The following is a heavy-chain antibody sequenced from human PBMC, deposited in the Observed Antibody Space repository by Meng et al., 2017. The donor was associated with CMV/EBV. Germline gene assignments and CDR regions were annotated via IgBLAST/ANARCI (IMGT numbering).Heavy chain of an antibody. CDR1: GGLVSSGVYY. J-gene: IGHJ4*02. D-gene: IGHD2/OR15-2a*01. Sequence: QETGPRLLMPSQSLFMPFYVSGGLVSSGVYYWVWIRQPPGRGLEWIGYIYYSGGTAYNPPLKSRVTISVDTSKNQYPLKLSSVTVADTAMYFCARTGEYPTFDYWGQGTLVTVSS. V-gene: IGHV4-30-4*08. CDR2: IYYSGGT. CDR3: ARTGEYPTFDY.